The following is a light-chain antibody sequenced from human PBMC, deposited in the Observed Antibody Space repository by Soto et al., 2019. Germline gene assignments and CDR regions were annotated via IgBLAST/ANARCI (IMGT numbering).Light chain of an antibody. CDR3: QHYGASPRFT. CDR1: QSVSSSH. CDR2: GAS. Sequence: EIELTQSPDTLSLSPGDRATLSCGASQSVSSSHLAWYQQKPGQAPRLLIYGASRRATGIPDRFSGSGSGTDFTLTISILESEDFAVYYGQHYGASPRFTVGPGPTVDIK. J-gene: IGKJ3*01. V-gene: IGKV3-20*01.